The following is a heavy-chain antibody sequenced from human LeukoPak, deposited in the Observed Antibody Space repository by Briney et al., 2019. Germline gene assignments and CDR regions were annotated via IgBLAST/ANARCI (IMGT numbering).Heavy chain of an antibody. Sequence: VQPGRSLRLSCAASGFTFSSYVMHWVRQAPGKGLEWVANILYDGSHEFYADSVKGRFTISRDNSKNTLYLQINSLRTEDTAVYFCAKEGRWLDSWGQGTLVTVSS. CDR1: GFTFSSYV. V-gene: IGHV3-30*04. J-gene: IGHJ4*02. CDR2: ILYDGSHE. D-gene: IGHD4-23*01. CDR3: AKEGRWLDS.